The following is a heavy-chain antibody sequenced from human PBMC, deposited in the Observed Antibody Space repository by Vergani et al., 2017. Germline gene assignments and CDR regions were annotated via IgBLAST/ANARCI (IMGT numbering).Heavy chain of an antibody. D-gene: IGHD2-8*01. CDR1: GGSFTSYH. CDR3: ARVKTETNGHRYYNYCMDV. V-gene: IGHV4-34*01. CDR2: IDHTGRP. J-gene: IGHJ6*02. Sequence: QVQLQQWGGGLLKPSETLSLTCVVNGGSFTSYHWTWIRQSPGEGLEWVGDIDHTGRPDYNPSLKSRRTMSVYKSRNQFSLTLNSVTATDTAIYFCARVKTETNGHRYYNYCMDVWGQGTAVTVS.